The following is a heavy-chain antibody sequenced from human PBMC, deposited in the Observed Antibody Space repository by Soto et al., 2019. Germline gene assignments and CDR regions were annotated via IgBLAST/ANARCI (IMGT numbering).Heavy chain of an antibody. CDR1: GFTFSSYA. J-gene: IGHJ3*02. CDR2: ISGSGGST. D-gene: IGHD2-21*01. CDR3: AKGTLVVVGNWEAFDI. V-gene: IGHV3-23*01. Sequence: GGSLRLSCAASGFTFSSYAMSWVRQAPGKGLEWVSAISGSGGSTYYADSVKGRFTISRDNSKNTRYLQMNSLRAEDTAVYYCAKGTLVVVGNWEAFDIWGQGTRVTVSS.